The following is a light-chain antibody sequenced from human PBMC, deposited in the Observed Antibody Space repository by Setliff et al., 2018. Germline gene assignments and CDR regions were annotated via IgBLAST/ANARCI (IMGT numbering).Light chain of an antibody. CDR2: EVS. J-gene: IGLJ1*01. Sequence: ALAQPPSASGSPGQSVTISCTGTSSDVGGYNYVSWYQQHPGKAPKLMIYEVSKRPSGVPDRFSGSKSGNTASLTISGLQAEDEADYYCSSYTSSRVFGTGTKVTVL. CDR3: SSYTSSRV. V-gene: IGLV2-8*01. CDR1: SSDVGGYNY.